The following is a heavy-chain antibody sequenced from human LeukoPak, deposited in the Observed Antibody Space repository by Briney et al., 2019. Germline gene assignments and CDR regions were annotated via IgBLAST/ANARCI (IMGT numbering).Heavy chain of an antibody. CDR2: ISYDGSNK. CDR3: ARGSIEATGPFDAFDI. V-gene: IGHV3-30-3*01. D-gene: IGHD6-13*01. CDR1: GLTFSSYA. J-gene: IGHJ3*02. Sequence: PGGSLRLSCAASGLTFSSYAMSWVRQAPGKGLEWVALISYDGSNKYYADSVKGRFIISRDNSKNTLYLQMNSLRAEDTAAYYCARGSIEATGPFDAFDIWGQGTMVTVSS.